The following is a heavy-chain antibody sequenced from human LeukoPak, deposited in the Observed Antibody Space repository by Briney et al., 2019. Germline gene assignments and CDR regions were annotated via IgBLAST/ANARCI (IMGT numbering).Heavy chain of an antibody. Sequence: GGSLRLSCAASGFTFSSYAMHWVRQAPGKGLEWVAVISYDGSNKYYADSVKGRFTISRDNSKNTLYLQMNSLRAEDTAVYYCARDPPYYDNSGYYYDYWGQGTLVTVSS. CDR3: ARDPPYYDNSGYYYDY. V-gene: IGHV3-30*04. CDR1: GFTFSSYA. D-gene: IGHD3-22*01. CDR2: ISYDGSNK. J-gene: IGHJ4*02.